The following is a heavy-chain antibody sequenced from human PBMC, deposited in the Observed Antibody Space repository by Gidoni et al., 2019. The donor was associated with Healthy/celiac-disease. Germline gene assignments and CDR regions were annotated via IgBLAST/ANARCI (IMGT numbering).Heavy chain of an antibody. CDR1: GFTFSNYA. J-gene: IGHJ5*02. D-gene: IGHD4-4*01. V-gene: IGHV3-23*01. Sequence: EVQLLESGGGLVQSGGSRRLSCAASGFTFSNYAMSWVRQAPGKGLEWVSAIRGSGGSTYYADSVKGRFTISRDNSKNTLYLQMNSLRAEDTAVYYCAKDAPPYSNYLFGWFDPWGQGTLVTVSS. CDR3: AKDAPPYSNYLFGWFDP. CDR2: IRGSGGST.